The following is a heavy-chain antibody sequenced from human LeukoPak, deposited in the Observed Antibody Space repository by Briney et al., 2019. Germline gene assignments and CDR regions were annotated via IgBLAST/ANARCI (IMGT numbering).Heavy chain of an antibody. CDR2: FHYYGST. J-gene: IGHJ5*02. Sequence: SETLSLTCNVSGDSINSRIYYWVWIRQPPGKGLEWIGTFHYYGSTYYSPSLKSRVTISVDTSKNQFSLKLTSVTVADTGIYHCARGRLGGSSWGNWLDPWGQGSPVTVSS. V-gene: IGHV4-39*01. D-gene: IGHD3-16*02. CDR3: ARGRLGGSSWGNWLDP. CDR1: GDSINSRIYY.